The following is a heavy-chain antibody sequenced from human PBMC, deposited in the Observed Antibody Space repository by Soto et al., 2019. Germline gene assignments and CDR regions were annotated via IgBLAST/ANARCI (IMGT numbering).Heavy chain of an antibody. V-gene: IGHV4-59*02. CDR1: GGSVSSYY. CDR2: VYYSGST. CDR3: ARGKLGDSPYYFDY. J-gene: IGHJ4*02. Sequence: PSETLSLTCTVSGGSVSSYYWSWIRQSPGKGLEWIGYVYYSGSTKYRPSLKSRVTISLDTSKNQFSLKLSSVTAADTAVYYCARGKLGDSPYYFDYWGQGTLVTVPS. D-gene: IGHD3-10*01.